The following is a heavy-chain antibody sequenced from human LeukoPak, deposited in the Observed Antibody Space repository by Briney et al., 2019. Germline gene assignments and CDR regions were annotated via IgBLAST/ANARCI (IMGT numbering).Heavy chain of an antibody. V-gene: IGHV3-23*01. CDR2: ISGSGGSI. Sequence: GGSLRLSCAASGFTFGSYAMSWVRQAPGKGLEWVSSISGSGGSIYYADSVKGRFTFSRDNSKNTPYVQMNSLRAEDTAVYYCARGTAATPKAPFDYWGQGTLVTVSS. CDR3: ARGTAATPKAPFDY. D-gene: IGHD6-13*01. CDR1: GFTFGSYA. J-gene: IGHJ4*02.